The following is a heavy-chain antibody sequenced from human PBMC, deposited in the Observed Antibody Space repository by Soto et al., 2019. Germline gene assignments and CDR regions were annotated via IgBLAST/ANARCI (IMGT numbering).Heavy chain of an antibody. J-gene: IGHJ3*02. V-gene: IGHV1-3*01. CDR2: INAGNGNT. D-gene: IGHD3-10*01. CDR1: GYTFTSYA. Sequence: QVQLVQSGAEVKKPGASVKVSCKASGYTFTSYAMHWVRQAPGQRLEWMGWINAGNGNTKYSQKFQGRVTITRDTSASTAYMELSSLRSEDTAVYSCARTSYYYGSGSYGRTAFDIWGQGTMVTVSS. CDR3: ARTSYYYGSGSYGRTAFDI.